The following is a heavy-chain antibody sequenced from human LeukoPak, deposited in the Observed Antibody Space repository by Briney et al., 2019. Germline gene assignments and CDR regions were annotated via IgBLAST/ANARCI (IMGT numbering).Heavy chain of an antibody. J-gene: IGHJ4*02. CDR1: GFTFSSYA. D-gene: IGHD6-6*01. Sequence: QSGGSLRLSCAASGFTFSSYAMSWVRQAPGKGLEWVSAISGSGGSTYYADSVKGRYTISRDNSKNTLYLQMNGLRAEDTAVYYCAKGAIAARPLDYWGQGTLVTVSS. CDR3: AKGAIAARPLDY. CDR2: ISGSGGST. V-gene: IGHV3-23*01.